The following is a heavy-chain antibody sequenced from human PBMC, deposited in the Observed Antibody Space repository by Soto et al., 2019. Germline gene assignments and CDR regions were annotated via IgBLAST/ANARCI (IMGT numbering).Heavy chain of an antibody. D-gene: IGHD1-26*01. Sequence: SETLSLNCTVSVDSFGSYYWSWVRQPAGKGLEWIGRIFRNGDTDYTSSLKSRVTMSIDTSKNQFSLKLTSVTAADTAVYYCARDTRLEGATVGLYDFWGQGAQVTVSS. CDR1: VDSFGSYY. V-gene: IGHV4-4*07. CDR2: IFRNGDT. J-gene: IGHJ4*02. CDR3: ARDTRLEGATVGLYDF.